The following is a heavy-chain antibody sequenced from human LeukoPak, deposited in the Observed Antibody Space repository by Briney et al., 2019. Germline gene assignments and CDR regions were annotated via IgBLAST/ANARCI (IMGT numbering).Heavy chain of an antibody. CDR3: ARVGLGISTHLDY. V-gene: IGHV4-39*07. Sequence: PSETLSLTCTVSGHSISGSSYYWGWIRQPPGKGLEWIGSISYSGSTYYNPSLKSRVTVSVATSKNQFSLNLNSVTAADTAVYYCARVGLGISTHLDYWGQGTLVTVSS. CDR2: ISYSGST. J-gene: IGHJ4*02. CDR1: GHSISGSSYY. D-gene: IGHD2-2*01.